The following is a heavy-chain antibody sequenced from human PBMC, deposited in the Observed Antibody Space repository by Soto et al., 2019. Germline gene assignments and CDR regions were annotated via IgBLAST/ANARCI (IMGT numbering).Heavy chain of an antibody. CDR2: INHSGST. CDR1: GGSFSGYY. D-gene: IGHD5-18*01. V-gene: IGHV4-34*01. J-gene: IGHJ6*02. CDR3: ARGSGYSYGARYYYGMDV. Sequence: SETLSLTCAVYGGSFSGYYWSWIRQPPWKVLEWIGEINHSGSTNYNPSLKSRVTISVDTSKNQFSLKLSSVTAADTAVYSCARGSGYSYGARYYYGMDVWGQGTTVTVSS.